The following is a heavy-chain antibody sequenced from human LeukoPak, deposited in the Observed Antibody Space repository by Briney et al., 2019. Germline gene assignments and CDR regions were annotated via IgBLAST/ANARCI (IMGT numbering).Heavy chain of an antibody. CDR2: IYHSGTT. CDR1: GDSITAYY. V-gene: IGHV4-59*01. CDR3: AQLAPCSPAYSQH. J-gene: IGHJ1*01. Sequence: SETLSLTCTVSGDSITAYYWTWIRQPPGKGLEWIGYIYHSGTTNYNPPLRSRVTISVDTSKNQFSLSLNSVTAADTAVYYCAQLAPCSPAYSQHWGQGTLVTVSS. D-gene: IGHD3-10*02.